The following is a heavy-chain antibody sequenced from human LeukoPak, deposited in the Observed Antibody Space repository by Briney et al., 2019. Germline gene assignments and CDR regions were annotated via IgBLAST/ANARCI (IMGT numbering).Heavy chain of an antibody. V-gene: IGHV4-59*01. D-gene: IGHD5-12*01. Sequence: SETLSLTCTVSGGSISSYYWSWIRQPPGKGLEWIGYIYYSGSTNYNPSLKSRVTISVDTSKNQFSLKLSSVTAADTAVYCCARRGGYSGYGNFDYWGQGTLVTVSS. J-gene: IGHJ4*02. CDR1: GGSISSYY. CDR3: ARRGGYSGYGNFDY. CDR2: IYYSGST.